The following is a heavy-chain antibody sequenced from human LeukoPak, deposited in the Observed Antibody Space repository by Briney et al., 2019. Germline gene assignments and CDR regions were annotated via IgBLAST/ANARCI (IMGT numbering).Heavy chain of an antibody. CDR2: IYYSGST. CDR3: ARVPTFGRYDFWSGYRDYYYYYMDV. V-gene: IGHV4-59*01. J-gene: IGHJ6*03. Sequence: PSETLSLTCTVSGGSISSYYWSWIRQPPGKGLEWIGYIYYSGSTNYNPSLKSRVTISVDTSKNQFSLKLSSVTAADTAVYYCARVPTFGRYDFWSGYRDYYYYYMDVWGKGTTVTVSS. CDR1: GGSISSYY. D-gene: IGHD3-3*01.